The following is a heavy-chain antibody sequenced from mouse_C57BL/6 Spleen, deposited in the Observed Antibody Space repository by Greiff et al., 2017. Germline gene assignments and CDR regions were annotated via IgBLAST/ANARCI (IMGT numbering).Heavy chain of an antibody. J-gene: IGHJ1*03. D-gene: IGHD1-1*01. V-gene: IGHV1-26*01. CDR1: GYTFTDYY. CDR2: INPNNGGT. Sequence: EVQLQQSGPELVKPGASVKISCKASGYTFTDYYMNWVKQSHGKSLEWIGDINPNNGGTSYNQKFKGKATLTVDKSSSTAYMELRSLTSEDSAVYYCARGGHDYYGSSWPYFDVWGTGTTVTVSS. CDR3: ARGGHDYYGSSWPYFDV.